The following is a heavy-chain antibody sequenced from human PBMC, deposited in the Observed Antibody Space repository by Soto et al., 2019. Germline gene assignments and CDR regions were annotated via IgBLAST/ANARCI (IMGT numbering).Heavy chain of an antibody. CDR1: GGSISSYY. CDR3: ARDLDYMDV. J-gene: IGHJ6*03. Sequence: PSETLSLTCTVSGGSISSYYWSWIRQPPGKGLEWIGYIYYSGSTNYNPSIKSRVTISVDTSKNQFSLKLSSVTAADTAVYYCARDLDYMDVWGKGTTVTVSS. CDR2: IYYSGST. V-gene: IGHV4-59*01.